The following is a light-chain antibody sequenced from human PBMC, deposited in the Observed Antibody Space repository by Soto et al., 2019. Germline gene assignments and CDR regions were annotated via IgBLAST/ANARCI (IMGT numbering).Light chain of an antibody. Sequence: DIPMTQSPSSLSASVGDRVTITCQASQDITNYLNWYQQKPGKAPKLLIYDASKLETGVPSRFSGSGSGTDFTFTISSLQPEDFAIYYCQQYENLPFTFGPGTTVDIK. V-gene: IGKV1-33*01. CDR3: QQYENLPFT. CDR1: QDITNY. J-gene: IGKJ3*01. CDR2: DAS.